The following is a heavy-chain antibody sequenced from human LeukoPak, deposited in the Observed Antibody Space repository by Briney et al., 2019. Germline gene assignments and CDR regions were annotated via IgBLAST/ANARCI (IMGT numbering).Heavy chain of an antibody. CDR2: INPSGGST. D-gene: IGHD3-3*01. CDR3: AGGAHYDFWSGYTYYYGMDV. V-gene: IGHV1-46*01. J-gene: IGHJ6*02. CDR1: GYTFTSYY. Sequence: ASVKVSCKASGYTFTSYYMHWVRQAPGQGLEWMGIINPSGGSTSYAQKFQGRVTITADESTSTAYMELSSLRSEDTAVYYCAGGAHYDFWSGYTYYYGMDVWGQGTTVTVSS.